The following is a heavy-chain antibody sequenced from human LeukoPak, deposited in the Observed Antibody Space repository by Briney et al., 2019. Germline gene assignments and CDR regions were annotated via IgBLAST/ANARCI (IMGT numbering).Heavy chain of an antibody. CDR1: GFTFSSYW. CDR3: ARAPEPYYYDSSGYYDY. D-gene: IGHD3-22*01. J-gene: IGHJ4*02. Sequence: GGSLRLSCAASGFTFSSYWMSWVRQAPGKGPEWVANIKQDGSEKYYVDSVKGRFTISRDNAKNSLYLQMNSLRAEDTAVYYCARAPEPYYYDSSGYYDYWGQGTLVTVSS. CDR2: IKQDGSEK. V-gene: IGHV3-7*01.